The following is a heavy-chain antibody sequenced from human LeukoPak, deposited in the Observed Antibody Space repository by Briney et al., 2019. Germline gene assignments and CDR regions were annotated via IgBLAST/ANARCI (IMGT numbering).Heavy chain of an antibody. CDR1: GHTFTSYG. Sequence: ASVKVSCKASGHTFTSYGISWVRQAPGQGLEWMGCISAYNGNTNYAQKLQGRVTMTTDTSTSTAYMELRSLRSDDTAVYYCARGYCSSTSCSSADFDYWGQGTLVTVSS. V-gene: IGHV1-18*04. CDR2: ISAYNGNT. D-gene: IGHD2-2*01. J-gene: IGHJ4*02. CDR3: ARGYCSSTSCSSADFDY.